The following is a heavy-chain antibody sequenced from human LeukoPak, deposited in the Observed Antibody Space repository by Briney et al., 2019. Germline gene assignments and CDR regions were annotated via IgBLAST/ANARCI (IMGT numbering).Heavy chain of an antibody. J-gene: IGHJ5*02. CDR3: ARGTIFGVVRWFDP. CDR1: GGSFSGYY. D-gene: IGHD3-3*01. V-gene: IGHV4-34*01. CDR2: IYYSGST. Sequence: PSETLSLTCAVYGGSFSGYYWSWIRQPPGKGLEWIGSIYYSGSTYYNPSLKSRVTISVDTSKNQFSLKLSSVTAADTAVYYCARGTIFGVVRWFDPWGQGTLVTVSS.